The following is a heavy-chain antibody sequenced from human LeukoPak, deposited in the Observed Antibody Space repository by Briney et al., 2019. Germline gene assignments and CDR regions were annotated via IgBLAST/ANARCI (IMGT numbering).Heavy chain of an antibody. Sequence: PGGSLRLSCVASGFTLSNYAMSWVRQAPGKGLEWVSSLGISGGYTWYAGSVKGRFTISRDSSKNTLYLQMNSLGAEDTAVYYCARGGGGNSDFLTTYTGASLSFGYWSQGALVTVSS. CDR3: ARGGGGNSDFLTTYTGASLSFGY. CDR1: GFTLSNYA. CDR2: LGISGGYT. V-gene: IGHV3-23*01. D-gene: IGHD3-9*01. J-gene: IGHJ4*02.